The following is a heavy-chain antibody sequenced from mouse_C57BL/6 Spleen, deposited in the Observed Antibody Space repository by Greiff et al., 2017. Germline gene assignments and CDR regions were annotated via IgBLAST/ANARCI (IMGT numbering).Heavy chain of an antibody. J-gene: IGHJ2*01. CDR3: ARNLRVSDY. V-gene: IGHV5-4*01. CDR1: GFTFSSYA. CDR2: ISDGGSYT. D-gene: IGHD3-2*02. Sequence: DVQLVESGGGLVKPGGSLKLSCAASGFTFSSYAMSWVRQTPEKRLEWVATISDGGSYTYYHDNVKGRFTISKDYTKNHLYLQMSHLKSEDTAMYYCARNLRVSDYWGQGTTLTVSS.